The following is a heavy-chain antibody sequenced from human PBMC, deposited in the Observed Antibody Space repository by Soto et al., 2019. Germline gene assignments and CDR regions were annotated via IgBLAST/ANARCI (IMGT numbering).Heavy chain of an antibody. CDR1: GYTFTGYA. CDR3: ARAVAVPADFDY. D-gene: IGHD6-19*01. CDR2: INAGNGNT. Sequence: ASVKVSFKASGYTFTGYAMHWVRQAPGQRLEWMGWINAGNGNTKYSQKFQGRVTITRDTSASTAYMELSSLRSEDTALYYCARAVAVPADFDYWGQGTLVTVSS. V-gene: IGHV1-3*01. J-gene: IGHJ4*02.